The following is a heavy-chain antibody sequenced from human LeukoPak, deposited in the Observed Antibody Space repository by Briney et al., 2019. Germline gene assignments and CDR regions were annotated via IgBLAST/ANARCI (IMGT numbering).Heavy chain of an antibody. D-gene: IGHD6-19*01. CDR2: IYSGGST. CDR1: GFTVSSNY. Sequence: GGSLRLSCAASGFTVSSNYMSWVRQAPGKGLEWVSGIYSGGSTYYADSVKGRFTISRDNSKNTLYLQMNSLRAEDTAVYYCARVRAVAGIRYWYFDLWGRGTLVTVSS. V-gene: IGHV3-53*01. J-gene: IGHJ2*01. CDR3: ARVRAVAGIRYWYFDL.